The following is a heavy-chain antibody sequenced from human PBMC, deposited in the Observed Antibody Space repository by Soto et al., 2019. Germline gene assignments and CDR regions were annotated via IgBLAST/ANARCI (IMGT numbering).Heavy chain of an antibody. V-gene: IGHV3-30-3*01. D-gene: IGHD3-10*01. CDR1: GFTFSRHA. CDR2: ISYDGSNK. J-gene: IGHJ4*02. CDR3: AREQISMVFFDY. Sequence: QVPLVESGGGAVQPGRSLRLSCAASGFTFSRHAMHWVRQAPGKGLEWVAVISYDGSNKYYADSVKRRFTISRDNSKNTLYLQMNSLRPEDAAVYYCAREQISMVFFDYWGQGTLVTVSS.